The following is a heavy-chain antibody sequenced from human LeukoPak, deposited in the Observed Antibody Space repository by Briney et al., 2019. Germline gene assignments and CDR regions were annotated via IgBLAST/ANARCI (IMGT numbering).Heavy chain of an antibody. Sequence: ASVKVSCKASGYTFTSYTMNWARQAPGQGLEWVGWINTNTGKSTYAQGFTVRFVFSLDTSVSTTYLQINSLKADDTAVYYCARGGSEYAFWSVQRSNWFDPWGQGTLITVSS. CDR2: INTNTGKS. J-gene: IGHJ5*02. D-gene: IGHD3-3*01. V-gene: IGHV7-4-1*02. CDR3: ARGGSEYAFWSVQRSNWFDP. CDR1: GYTFTSYT.